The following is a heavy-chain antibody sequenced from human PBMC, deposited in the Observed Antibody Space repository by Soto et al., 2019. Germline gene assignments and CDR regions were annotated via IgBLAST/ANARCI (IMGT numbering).Heavy chain of an antibody. CDR1: GGSISSGGYY. Sequence: QVQLQESGPGLVKPSQTLSLTCTVSGGSISSGGYYWSWIRQHPGKGLEWIGYIYYSGSTYYNPSRKSRVTISVDTSKNQFSLKLSSVTAADTAVYYCARYCSGGSCFSYYFDYWGQGTLVTVSS. CDR3: ARYCSGGSCFSYYFDY. J-gene: IGHJ4*02. D-gene: IGHD2-15*01. CDR2: IYYSGST. V-gene: IGHV4-31*03.